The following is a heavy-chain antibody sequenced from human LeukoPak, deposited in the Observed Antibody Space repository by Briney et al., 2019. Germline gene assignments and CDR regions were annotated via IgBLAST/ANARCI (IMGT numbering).Heavy chain of an antibody. V-gene: IGHV3-15*04. CDR2: IETKTAGGTA. Sequence: GGSLRLSCAASGFIFSNAWMSWVRQAPGKGLEWVGRIETKTAGGTADYAAPVQGRFTISRDDSKNTLYLQMNSLKSEDTAVYYCTIHRGYSSGPTFDYWGQGTLVTVSS. D-gene: IGHD6-25*01. CDR1: GFIFSNAW. CDR3: TIHRGYSSGPTFDY. J-gene: IGHJ4*02.